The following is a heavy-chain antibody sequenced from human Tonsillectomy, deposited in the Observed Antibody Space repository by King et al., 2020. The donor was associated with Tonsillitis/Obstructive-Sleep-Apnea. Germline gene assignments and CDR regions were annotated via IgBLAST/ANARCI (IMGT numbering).Heavy chain of an antibody. CDR3: ARWAGLVGATYFDY. Sequence: QLVQSGAEVKKPGSSVKVSCKASGGTFSSYAISWVRQAPGQGLEWMGGIIPILGIANYAQKFQGRVTITADKSTSTAYMEVSSLRAEDTAVYYCARWAGLVGATYFDYWGQGTLVTVSS. V-gene: IGHV1-69*10. J-gene: IGHJ4*02. D-gene: IGHD1-26*01. CDR1: GGTFSSYA. CDR2: IIPILGIA.